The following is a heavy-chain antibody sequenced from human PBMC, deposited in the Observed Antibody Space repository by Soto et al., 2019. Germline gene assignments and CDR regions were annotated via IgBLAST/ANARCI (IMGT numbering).Heavy chain of an antibody. CDR3: ARRWGYDAFDI. Sequence: QVQLVESRGGVVQPGRSLRLSCAASGFTFSSYGMHWVRQAPGKGLEWVAVIWYDGSNKYYADSVKGRFTISRDNSKNTLYLQMNSLRAEDTAVYYCARRWGYDAFDIWGQGTMVTVSS. D-gene: IGHD3-16*01. J-gene: IGHJ3*02. CDR2: IWYDGSNK. CDR1: GFTFSSYG. V-gene: IGHV3-33*01.